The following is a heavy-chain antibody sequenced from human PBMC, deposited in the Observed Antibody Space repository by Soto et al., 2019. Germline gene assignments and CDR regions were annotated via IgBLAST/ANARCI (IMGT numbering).Heavy chain of an antibody. CDR2: IKQDGSEK. Sequence: GGSLRLSCAASGFTFSSYWMSWVRQAPGKGLEWVANIKQDGSEKYYVDSVKGRFTISRDNAKNSLYLQMNSLRAEDTAVYYCARDMSGVEAARRWYYYYGMDVWGQGTTVTVSS. V-gene: IGHV3-7*01. CDR3: ARDMSGVEAARRWYYYYGMDV. D-gene: IGHD6-6*01. CDR1: GFTFSSYW. J-gene: IGHJ6*02.